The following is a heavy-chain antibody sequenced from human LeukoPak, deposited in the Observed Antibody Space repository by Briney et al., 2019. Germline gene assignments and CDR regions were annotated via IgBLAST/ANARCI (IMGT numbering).Heavy chain of an antibody. Sequence: SETLSLTCIVSDYSISSGYYWGWIRQPPGEGLEWIGSIYHLGNSYYNPSLKSRVTISVDTSKNQFSLKMNSVTAADTAVYYCARVGDYGDYVNWFDPWGQGTLVTVSS. J-gene: IGHJ5*02. D-gene: IGHD4-17*01. CDR3: ARVGDYGDYVNWFDP. V-gene: IGHV4-38-2*02. CDR1: DYSISSGYY. CDR2: IYHLGNS.